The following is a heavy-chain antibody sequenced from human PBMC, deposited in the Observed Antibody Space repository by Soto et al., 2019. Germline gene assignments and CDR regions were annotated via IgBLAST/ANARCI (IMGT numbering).Heavy chain of an antibody. V-gene: IGHV5-51*01. Sequence: GESLKISWKGSGYSFTSYWIGWVRQMPGKGLEWMGIIYPGDSDSRYSPSFQGQVTISADKSISSAYLPWSSLNASDTAMYYTARPGAGTSVVVMGGFPDSFHIRGQRTMVTVSS. D-gene: IGHD1-1*01. CDR3: ARPGAGTSVVVMGGFPDSFHI. J-gene: IGHJ3*02. CDR1: GYSFTSYW. CDR2: IYPGDSDS.